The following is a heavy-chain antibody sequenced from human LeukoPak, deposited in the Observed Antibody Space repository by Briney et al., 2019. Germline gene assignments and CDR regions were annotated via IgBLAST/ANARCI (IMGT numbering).Heavy chain of an antibody. D-gene: IGHD3-16*01. V-gene: IGHV4-34*01. CDR1: GGSFSGSY. Sequence: PSQTLSLTCAVYGGSFSGSYWNWIRHPPGKGLEWIGEINHSGSTNYNPSLKSRVTISIDTSKNQFSLKLRSVTAADTAVYYCTRSPPPGATAYGVVDFWGQGTLVTVSS. CDR2: INHSGST. CDR3: TRSPPPGATAYGVVDF. J-gene: IGHJ4*02.